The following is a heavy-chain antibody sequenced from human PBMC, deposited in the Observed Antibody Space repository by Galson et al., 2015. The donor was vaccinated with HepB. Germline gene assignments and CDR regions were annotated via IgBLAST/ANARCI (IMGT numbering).Heavy chain of an antibody. J-gene: IGHJ4*02. D-gene: IGHD7-27*01. Sequence: ISGDSVSSNGAAWNWIRQSPSRGLEWLGRTYYRSKWYYGYAVSVKSRITINPDTSKNQFSLHLNSVTPEDTAVYYCARSAGDLDYWGQGILVTVSS. CDR3: ARSAGDLDY. CDR2: TYYRSKWYY. V-gene: IGHV6-1*01. CDR1: GDSVSSNGAA.